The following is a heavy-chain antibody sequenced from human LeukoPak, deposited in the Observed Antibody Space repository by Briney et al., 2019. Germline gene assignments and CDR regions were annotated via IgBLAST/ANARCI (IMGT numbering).Heavy chain of an antibody. CDR3: AHRPVGAPLLKAFDI. J-gene: IGHJ3*02. D-gene: IGHD1-26*01. CDR2: IYWNDDK. Sequence: SGPTLVNPTQTLTLTCTFSGFSLSTSGVGVGWIRQPPGKALEWLALIYWNDDKRYSPSLESRLTITKDTSKNQVVLTMTNMDPVDTATYYYAHRPVGAPLLKAFDIWGQGTMVTVSS. V-gene: IGHV2-5*01. CDR1: GFSLSTSGVG.